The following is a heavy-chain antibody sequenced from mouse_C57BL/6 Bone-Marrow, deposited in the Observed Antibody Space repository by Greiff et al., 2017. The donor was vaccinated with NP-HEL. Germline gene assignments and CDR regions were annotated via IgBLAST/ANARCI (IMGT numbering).Heavy chain of an antibody. CDR1: GYPFTRYW. CDR2: IVPNSGGP. Sequence: QVHVQQSGAELVKPGASVKLSCKASGYPFTRYWMHWVKQRPGQGLEWIGRIVPNSGGPKYNEKFKSKATLTVDKPSSTAYMQLSSLTSEDSAVDDCARWYYGSSRYFDVWGTGTTVTVSS. J-gene: IGHJ1*03. D-gene: IGHD1-1*01. CDR3: ARWYYGSSRYFDV. V-gene: IGHV1-72*01.